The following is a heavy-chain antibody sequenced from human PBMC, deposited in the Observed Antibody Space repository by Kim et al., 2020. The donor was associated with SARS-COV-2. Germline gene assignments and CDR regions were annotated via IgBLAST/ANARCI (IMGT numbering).Heavy chain of an antibody. D-gene: IGHD6-13*01. Sequence: QEFQGRVTITADKSTSTAYMELSSLRSEDTAVYYCARAPYSSSWDNWFDPWGQGTLVTVSS. CDR3: ARAPYSSSWDNWFDP. V-gene: IGHV1-69*04. J-gene: IGHJ5*02.